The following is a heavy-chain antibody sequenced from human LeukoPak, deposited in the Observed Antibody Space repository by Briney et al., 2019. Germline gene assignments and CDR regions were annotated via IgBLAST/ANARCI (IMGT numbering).Heavy chain of an antibody. D-gene: IGHD7-27*01. J-gene: IGHJ4*02. CDR3: AKGRANWGSAEGGGYFDY. V-gene: IGHV3-23*01. CDR2: ISGCYGSP. CDR1: GFPFINYA. Sequence: GGSLRLSCAASGFPFINYAMSWVGQAPGRGVEWVSAISGCYGSPFYPDVAKGRFTISRDHSKNTLYLQMNNLRVEDTALYYCAKGRANWGSAEGGGYFDYWGQGTLVTVSS.